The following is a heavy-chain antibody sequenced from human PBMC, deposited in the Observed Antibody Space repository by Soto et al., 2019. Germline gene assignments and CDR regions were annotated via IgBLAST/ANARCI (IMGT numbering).Heavy chain of an antibody. D-gene: IGHD3-10*01. Sequence: SETLSLTCAVSGGSISSGGYSWSWIRQPPGKGLEWIGYIYHSGSTYYNPSLKSRVTISVDRSKNQFSLKVSSVTAADTAVYYCASGEGELLHFDYWGQGTLVTVSS. CDR2: IYHSGST. CDR1: GGSISSGGYS. CDR3: ASGEGELLHFDY. J-gene: IGHJ4*02. V-gene: IGHV4-30-2*01.